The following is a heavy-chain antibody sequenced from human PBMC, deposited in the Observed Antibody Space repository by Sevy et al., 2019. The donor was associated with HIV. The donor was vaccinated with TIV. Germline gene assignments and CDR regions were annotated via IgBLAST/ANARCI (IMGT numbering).Heavy chain of an antibody. D-gene: IGHD6-19*01. CDR2: ITSSRNYK. V-gene: IGHV3-21*01. CDR1: GFTFSDYT. J-gene: IGHJ4*02. Sequence: GGSLRLSCAASGFTFSDYTMNWVRQAPGKGLEWVSSITSSRNYKYYADSVKGRFTISRDNAKNSLYLQMNSLRAEDTALYYCARGIGAVAGFIDYWGQGTLVTVSS. CDR3: ARGIGAVAGFIDY.